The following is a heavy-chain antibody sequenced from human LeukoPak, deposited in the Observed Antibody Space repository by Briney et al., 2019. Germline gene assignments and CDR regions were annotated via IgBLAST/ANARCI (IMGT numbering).Heavy chain of an antibody. CDR2: INQDGSEK. D-gene: IGHD4-23*01. CDR1: GFTFTTYW. V-gene: IGHV3-7*01. Sequence: GESLRLSCAASGFTFTTYWMTWVRQAPGKGLEWVANINQDGSEKYFVDSVKGRFTISRDNAKNSLYLQMNSLRAEDTAVYYCASKVATVVSDAFDIWGQGTMVTVSS. J-gene: IGHJ3*02. CDR3: ASKVATVVSDAFDI.